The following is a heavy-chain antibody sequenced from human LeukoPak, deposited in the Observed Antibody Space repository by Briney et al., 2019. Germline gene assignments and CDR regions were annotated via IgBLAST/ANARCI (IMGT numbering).Heavy chain of an antibody. V-gene: IGHV3-23*01. D-gene: IGHD3-10*01. J-gene: IGHJ6*03. CDR2: ISGSGGST. CDR1: GFTFSSYG. Sequence: GGSLRLPCAASGFTFSSYGMSWVRQAPGKGLEWVSAISGSGGSTYYADSVKGRFTISRDNSKNTLYLQMNSLRAEDTAVYYCAKSPHRSYYYYYMDVWGKGTTVTISS. CDR3: AKSPHRSYYYYYMDV.